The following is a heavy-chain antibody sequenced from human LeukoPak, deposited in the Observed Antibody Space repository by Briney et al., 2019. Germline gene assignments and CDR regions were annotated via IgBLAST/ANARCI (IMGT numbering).Heavy chain of an antibody. CDR1: GFTFSSHW. CDR2: INSDGSDT. V-gene: IGHV3-74*01. CDR3: ARGSHHFDS. Sequence: GRSLRVSCAPSGFTFSSHWMQWVRHVPGKGLVWVSRINSDGSDTNYADSVKGRFTISRDNAKNTVYLQMNSLRVEDTAVYYCARGSHHFDSWGQGTLVTVSS. J-gene: IGHJ5*01.